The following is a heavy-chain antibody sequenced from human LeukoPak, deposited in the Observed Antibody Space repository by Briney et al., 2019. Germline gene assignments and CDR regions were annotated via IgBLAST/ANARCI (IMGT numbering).Heavy chain of an antibody. CDR3: ARNIVVVVAGGGRNWFDP. V-gene: IGHV1-2*02. Sequence: ASVKVSCKASGYTFTGYYMHWVRQAPGRGLEWMGWINPNSGGTNYAQKFQGRVTMTRDTSIGTAYMELSRLRSDDTAVYYCARNIVVVVAGGGRNWFDPWGQGTLVTVSS. CDR2: INPNSGGT. D-gene: IGHD2-15*01. CDR1: GYTFTGYY. J-gene: IGHJ5*02.